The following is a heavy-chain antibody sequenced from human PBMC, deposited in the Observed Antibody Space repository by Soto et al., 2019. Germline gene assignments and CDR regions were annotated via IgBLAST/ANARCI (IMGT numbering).Heavy chain of an antibody. D-gene: IGHD6-13*01. J-gene: IGHJ4*02. CDR2: IYWDDDK. CDR3: AHSPAAAGMHY. Sequence: QITLKESGPTLVKPKQTLTLICTFSGFSLRTSGESVGWIRQPPGKALEWLALIYWDDDKRYSPSLKSRLTITKDTSKNQVVLTMTNMDPVDTATYYCAHSPAAAGMHYWGQGTLVTVSS. V-gene: IGHV2-5*02. CDR1: GFSLRTSGES.